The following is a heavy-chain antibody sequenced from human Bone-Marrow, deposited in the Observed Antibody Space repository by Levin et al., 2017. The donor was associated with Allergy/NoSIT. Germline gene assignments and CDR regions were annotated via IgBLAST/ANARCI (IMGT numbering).Heavy chain of an antibody. J-gene: IGHJ4*02. CDR1: GFTVSSHS. CDR2: LSYDGVTK. Sequence: GGSLRLSCAASGFTVSSHSLHWVRQGPGKGLEWVTILSYDGVTKYYADSVKGRFTISRDTSKNTLYLQMTSLRAEDTAVYYCARGPQTVTTSGSYFDYWGQGTLVTVSS. D-gene: IGHD4-11*01. CDR3: ARGPQTVTTSGSYFDY. V-gene: IGHV3-30-3*01.